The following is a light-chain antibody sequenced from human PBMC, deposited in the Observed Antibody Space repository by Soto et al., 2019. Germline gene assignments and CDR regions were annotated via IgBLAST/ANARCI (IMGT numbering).Light chain of an antibody. V-gene: IGKV1-33*01. Sequence: DILMTQSPSSLSPSVGDRVTITCQASQDISKYLNWYQQKPGKPPKLLIYHYSNLETGVPSRFSGSGSGTHFTCSISSLQPEDIATDIRQQYDGFPRTFVQVTKVETK. CDR3: QQYDGFPRT. J-gene: IGKJ2*01. CDR1: QDISKY. CDR2: HYS.